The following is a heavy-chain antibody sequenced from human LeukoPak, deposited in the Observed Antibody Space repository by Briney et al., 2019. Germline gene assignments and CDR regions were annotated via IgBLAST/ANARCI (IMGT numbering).Heavy chain of an antibody. V-gene: IGHV3-30-3*01. D-gene: IGHD7-27*01. CDR3: ARDSNWGIDY. J-gene: IGHJ4*02. Sequence: GGSLRLSCAASGFTFSSYAMHWVRQAPGKGLEWVAVISYDGSNKYYADSVKGRFTISRDNSKNTLYLQMSSLRAEDTAVYYCARDSNWGIDYWGQGTLVTVSS. CDR1: GFTFSSYA. CDR2: ISYDGSNK.